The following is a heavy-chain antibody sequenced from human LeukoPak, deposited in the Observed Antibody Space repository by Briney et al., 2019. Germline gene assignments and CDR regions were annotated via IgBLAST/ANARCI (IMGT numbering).Heavy chain of an antibody. V-gene: IGHV5-51*01. CDR2: IFPADSDT. CDR1: GYSFTSYW. CDR3: ARHRYFQL. J-gene: IGHJ1*01. Sequence: GESLNISWKCSGYSFTSYWVAWVRQMPGKGLEWMGIIFPADSDTRYSPSFQGRVTISVDKSINTAYLQWSSLKASDTAMYYCARHRYFQLWGQGTLVTASS.